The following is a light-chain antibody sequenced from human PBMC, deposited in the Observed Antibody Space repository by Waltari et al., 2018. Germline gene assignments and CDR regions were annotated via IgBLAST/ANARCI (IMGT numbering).Light chain of an antibody. CDR2: GAS. CDR3: QQYGSSPYT. Sequence: EIVLTQSPGTLSLSPGERATLSCRARQSVSSSDLAWYQQKPGQAPRLLIYGASSRATGIPDRFSGSGSGTDFTLTISRLEREDVAVYYCQQYGSSPYTFGQGTRLEIK. J-gene: IGKJ2*01. CDR1: QSVSSSD. V-gene: IGKV3-20*01.